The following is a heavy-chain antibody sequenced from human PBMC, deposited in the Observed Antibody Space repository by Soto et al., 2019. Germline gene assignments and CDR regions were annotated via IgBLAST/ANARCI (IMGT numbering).Heavy chain of an antibody. J-gene: IGHJ5*02. D-gene: IGHD3-16*01. CDR2: IYYSGRT. CDR1: GSSIDSGGHY. CDR3: ARAVRLGDLALGS. V-gene: IGHV4-31*03. Sequence: QVQLQESGPGLVKPSQTLSLTCTVSGSSIDSGGHYWSWIRQHPGKGLEWIGYIYYSGRTYNNPSLKSRVTISVTSKNQFSLKLSSVTAADTAVYYCARAVRLGDLALGSWGQGTLVTVSS.